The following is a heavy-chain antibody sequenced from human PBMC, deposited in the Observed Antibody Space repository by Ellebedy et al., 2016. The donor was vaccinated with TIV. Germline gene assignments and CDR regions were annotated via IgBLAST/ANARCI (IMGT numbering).Heavy chain of an antibody. V-gene: IGHV4-39*01. CDR2: IHSSGTT. Sequence: MPSDTLSLTCTVSGCPISSSTSFWGWIRQPPGKGLEWIGSIHSSGTTYYNPSLKSRLAISIVTSQGQFSLHLRSVTAADTAVYYCATARRDPYYSGMDVWGRGTTVTVSS. D-gene: IGHD6-25*01. CDR1: GCPISSSTSF. CDR3: ATARRDPYYSGMDV. J-gene: IGHJ6*02.